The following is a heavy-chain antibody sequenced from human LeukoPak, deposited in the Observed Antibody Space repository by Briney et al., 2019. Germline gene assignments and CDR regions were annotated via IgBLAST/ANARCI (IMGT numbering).Heavy chain of an antibody. CDR3: AAGIGSRPEYFHY. D-gene: IGHD1-26*01. J-gene: IGHJ1*01. CDR2: IVVGSGNT. V-gene: IGHV1-58*02. Sequence: SVKVSCKASGFTFTSSVMQWVRQARGQRLEWIGWIVVGSGNTNYAQKFQERVTITRDKSTGTAYMELSSLRSEDTAVYYCAAGIGSRPEYFHYWGQGTLVTVSS. CDR1: GFTFTSSV.